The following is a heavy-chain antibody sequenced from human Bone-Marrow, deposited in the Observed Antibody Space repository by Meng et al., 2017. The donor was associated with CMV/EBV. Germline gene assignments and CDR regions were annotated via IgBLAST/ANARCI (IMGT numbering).Heavy chain of an antibody. D-gene: IGHD1-1*01. V-gene: IGHV3-74*01. CDR1: FNSYW. J-gene: IGHJ4*02. CDR3: ARASKPDRRLHAAPLDH. Sequence: FNSYWMHWVRQAPGKGLEWVARINSDEAGTTRYADSVKSRFTISRDNAKGTLYLQMNSLRVEDTAVYLCARASKPDRRLHAAPLDHWGQGTPVTVSS. CDR2: INSDEAGTT.